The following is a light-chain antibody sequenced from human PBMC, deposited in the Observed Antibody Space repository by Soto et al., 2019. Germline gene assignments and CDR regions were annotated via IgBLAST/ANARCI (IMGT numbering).Light chain of an antibody. CDR2: DVS. Sequence: DIQMTQSPSTLSASVGDRVTITCRASQSVSSWLAWYQQKPGKAPKLLIYDVSSLDSGVPSRFSGSGSGTEFTLTLNSLQPDDLATYYCQQYNIYPYTFGEGTKVEIK. CDR1: QSVSSW. V-gene: IGKV1-5*01. J-gene: IGKJ2*01. CDR3: QQYNIYPYT.